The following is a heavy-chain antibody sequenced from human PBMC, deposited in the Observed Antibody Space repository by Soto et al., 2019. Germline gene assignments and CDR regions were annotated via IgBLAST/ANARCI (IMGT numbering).Heavy chain of an antibody. CDR1: GGTFSSYT. Sequence: QVQLVQSGAEVKKPGSSVKVSCKASGGTFSSYTISWVRQAPGQGLEWMGRIIPILGIANYAQKFQGRVTITADKSTSTAYMELSSLRSEDTAVYYCARALGDSSGTYELYYYMDVWGKGTTVTVSS. CDR3: ARALGDSSGTYELYYYMDV. CDR2: IIPILGIA. V-gene: IGHV1-69*02. J-gene: IGHJ6*03. D-gene: IGHD6-19*01.